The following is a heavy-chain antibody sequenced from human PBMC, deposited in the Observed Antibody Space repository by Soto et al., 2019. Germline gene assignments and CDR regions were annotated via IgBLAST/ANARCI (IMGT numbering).Heavy chain of an antibody. CDR3: ARGYEYYDFWSGYQHYYYGMDV. CDR1: GFTFSSYS. Sequence: GGSLRLSCAASGFTFSSYSMNWVRQAPGKGLEWVSSISSSSSYIYYADSVKGRFTISRDNAKNSLYLQMNSLRAEDTAVYYCARGYEYYDFWSGYQHYYYGMDVWGQGTTVTVSS. CDR2: ISSSSSYI. V-gene: IGHV3-21*01. J-gene: IGHJ6*02. D-gene: IGHD3-3*01.